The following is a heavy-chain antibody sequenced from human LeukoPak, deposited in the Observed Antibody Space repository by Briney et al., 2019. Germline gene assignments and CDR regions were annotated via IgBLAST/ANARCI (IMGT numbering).Heavy chain of an antibody. CDR1: GYTFTDYC. CDR2: INPNDGDT. V-gene: IGHV1-2*02. D-gene: IGHD2-2*01. CDR3: ARANFLYCSSSTCLFDY. J-gene: IGHJ4*02. Sequence: ASVKVSCKASGYTFTDYCMHWVRQAPGQGFEWMGWINPNDGDTNYAQKFQGRVTMTRDTSISTAHMEVSRLRSDDTAVYYCARANFLYCSSSTCLFDYWGQGTLVTVSS.